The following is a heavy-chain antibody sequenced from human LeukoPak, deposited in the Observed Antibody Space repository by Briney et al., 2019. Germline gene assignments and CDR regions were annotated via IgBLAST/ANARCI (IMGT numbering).Heavy chain of an antibody. CDR2: INDDGRGT. D-gene: IGHD2-21*02. J-gene: IGHJ3*02. V-gene: IGHV3-74*01. CDR3: ARSPFCGGDCFTGAFDI. CDR1: GFTFRSYW. Sequence: GGSLRLSCAASGFTFRSYWMHWVRQAPGKGLVWVSRINDDGRGTSYADSVKGRFTISRDNAKNTLYLQMNSLRAEDTAVYYCARSPFCGGDCFTGAFDIWGHGTMVTVSS.